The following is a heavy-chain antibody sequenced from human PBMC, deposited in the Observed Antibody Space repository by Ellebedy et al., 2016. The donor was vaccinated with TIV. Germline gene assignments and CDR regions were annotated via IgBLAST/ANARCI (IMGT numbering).Heavy chain of an antibody. CDR2: ISWNSGSK. CDR3: AKAPYTSSSDDYFDT. J-gene: IGHJ4*02. Sequence: GGSLRLXXAASGFSFRTYGMHWVRQTPGKGLEWVSGISWNSGSKGYADSVKGRFTISRDNAKNSLYLQMNSLRPEDTALYFCAKAPYTSSSDDYFDTWGQGTLVTVSS. V-gene: IGHV3-9*01. D-gene: IGHD6-6*01. CDR1: GFSFRTYG.